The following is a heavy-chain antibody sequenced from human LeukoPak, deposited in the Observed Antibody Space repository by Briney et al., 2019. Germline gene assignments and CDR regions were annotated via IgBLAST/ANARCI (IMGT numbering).Heavy chain of an antibody. CDR3: ARTIAAAGTGFDY. CDR1: GGSISSHY. D-gene: IGHD6-13*01. V-gene: IGHV4-59*11. CDR2: IYYSGST. J-gene: IGHJ4*02. Sequence: SETLSLTCTVSGGSISSHYWSWIRQPPGKGLEWIGYIYYSGSTNYNPSLKSRVTISVDTSKNQFSLKLSSVTAADTAVYYCARTIAAAGTGFDYWGQGTLVTVSS.